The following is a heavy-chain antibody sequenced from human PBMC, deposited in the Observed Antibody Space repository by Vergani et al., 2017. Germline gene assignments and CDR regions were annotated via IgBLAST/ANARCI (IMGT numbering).Heavy chain of an antibody. V-gene: IGHV3-30*03. D-gene: IGHD3-3*01. CDR3: ARESHTYYDFWSGYYTRDAFDI. CDR1: GFTFSSYG. J-gene: IGHJ3*02. CDR2: ISYDGSNK. Sequence: QVQLVESGGGVVQPGRSLRLSCAASGFTFSSYGMHWVRQAPGKGLEWVAVISYDGSNKYYADSVKGRFTISRDNSKNTLYLQMNSLRAEDTAVYYCARESHTYYDFWSGYYTRDAFDIWGQGTMVTVSS.